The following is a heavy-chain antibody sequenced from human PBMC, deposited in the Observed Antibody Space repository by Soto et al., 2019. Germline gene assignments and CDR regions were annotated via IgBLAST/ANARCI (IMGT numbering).Heavy chain of an antibody. CDR3: ARGGYCSSTSCEIDY. CDR2: ISSGSGYI. D-gene: IGHD2-2*01. V-gene: IGHV3-21*01. J-gene: IGHJ4*02. CDR1: GFPFSDYS. Sequence: EVRLVESGGGLVKPGASLRLSCAASGFPFSDYSMKWVRQAPGKGLEWVSSISSGSGYIYYADSLKGRFTISRDNAKNSLFLQMNSLRAEDTAVYYCARGGYCSSTSCEIDYWGQGTLVTVSS.